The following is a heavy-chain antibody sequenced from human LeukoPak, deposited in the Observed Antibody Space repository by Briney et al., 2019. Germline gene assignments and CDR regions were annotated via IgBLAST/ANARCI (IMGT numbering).Heavy chain of an antibody. CDR1: GYSFTGYY. CDR2: ISNSGGT. V-gene: IGHV1-2*02. D-gene: IGHD1-26*01. CDR3: AREGRLSGTYYGGGCFNP. J-gene: IGHJ5*02. Sequence: ASVKVSCKTSGYSFTGYYMHWVRQAPGQGLERVGWISNSGGTNYSEKFQGRVTITRDTSISTAYMELSGLRSDDTAVYYCAREGRLSGTYYGGGCFNPWGQGTQVTVSS.